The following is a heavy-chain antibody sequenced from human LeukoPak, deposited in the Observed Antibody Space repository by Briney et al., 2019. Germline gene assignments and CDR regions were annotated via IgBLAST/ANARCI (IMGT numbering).Heavy chain of an antibody. V-gene: IGHV4-59*07. D-gene: IGHD2-2*01. J-gene: IGHJ6*03. CDR2: VYYSGST. CDR1: GGSISSYY. CDR3: ARPKEVDYYYYMDV. Sequence: SDTLSLTCTVSGGSISSYYRSWIRQPPGKGLEWIGYVYYSGSTSYNPSLKSRVTLSVDTSKNQFSLKLRSVTAADTAVYYCARPKEVDYYYYMDVWGKGTTVTVSS.